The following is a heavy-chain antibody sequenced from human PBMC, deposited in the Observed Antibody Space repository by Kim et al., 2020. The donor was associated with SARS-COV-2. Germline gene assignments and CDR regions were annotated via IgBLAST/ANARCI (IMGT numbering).Heavy chain of an antibody. CDR2: INPNSGGT. J-gene: IGHJ4*02. CDR1: GYTFTGYY. V-gene: IGHV1-2*06. Sequence: ASVKVSCKASGYTFTGYYIHWVRQAPGQGLEWMGRINPNSGGTNYAQKFQGRVTMTRDRSISTVYMELSSLRSDDTAVYYCAKDHDVNWYYFDYWGQGTQVTVSS. CDR3: AKDHDVNWYYFDY. D-gene: IGHD1-1*01.